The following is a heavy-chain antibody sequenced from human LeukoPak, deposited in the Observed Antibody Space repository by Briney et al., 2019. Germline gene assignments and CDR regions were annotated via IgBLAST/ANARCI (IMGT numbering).Heavy chain of an antibody. CDR1: GGSISSSSYY. V-gene: IGHV4-39*07. J-gene: IGHJ4*02. CDR3: AREGAVAGRGGDY. CDR2: IYYSGST. Sequence: PSETLSLTCTVSGGSISSSSYYWGWIRRPPGKGLEWIGSIYYSGSTYYNPSLKSRVTISVDTSKNQFSLKLSSVTAADTAVYYCAREGAVAGRGGDYWGQGTLVTVSS. D-gene: IGHD6-19*01.